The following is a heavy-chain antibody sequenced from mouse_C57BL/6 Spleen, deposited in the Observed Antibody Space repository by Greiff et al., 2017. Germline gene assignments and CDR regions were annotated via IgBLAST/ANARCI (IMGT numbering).Heavy chain of an antibody. Sequence: DVKLVESGGGLVQPGGSLSLSCAASGFTFTDYYMSWVRQPPGKALEWLGFIRNKANGYTTEYSASVKGRFTISRDNSQSILYLQMNALRAEDSATYYCARYPGSSGYLYFDYWGQGTTLTVSS. CDR3: ARYPGSSGYLYFDY. V-gene: IGHV7-3*01. D-gene: IGHD3-2*02. CDR2: IRNKANGYTT. CDR1: GFTFTDYY. J-gene: IGHJ2*01.